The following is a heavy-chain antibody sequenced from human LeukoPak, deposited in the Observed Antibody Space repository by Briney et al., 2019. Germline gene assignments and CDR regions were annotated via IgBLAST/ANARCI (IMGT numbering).Heavy chain of an antibody. J-gene: IGHJ5*02. D-gene: IGHD4-11*01. V-gene: IGHV4-34*01. CDR1: GGSFSGYY. CDR2: INHSGST. CDR3: ASFVTHYDYSNNWFDP. Sequence: PSETLSLTCAVYGGSFSGYYWSWIRQPPGKGLEWIGEINHSGSTNYNPSLKSRVTISVDTSKNQFSLKLSSVTAADTAVYYCASFVTHYDYSNNWFDPWGQGTLVTVSS.